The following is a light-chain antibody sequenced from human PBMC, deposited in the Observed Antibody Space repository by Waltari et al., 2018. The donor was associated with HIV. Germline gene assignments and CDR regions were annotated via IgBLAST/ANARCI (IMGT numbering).Light chain of an antibody. CDR1: NLASQE. J-gene: IGLJ1*01. V-gene: IGLV3-9*01. CDR3: QVWDSDTGV. CDR2: DNN. Sequence: SYELTQTHSVSVSLGQTATVACGGDNLASQEVHWYQQKPGRPPVLVIYDNNKRPSGIPGRFSGFNSGITATLTISGAQGDDEADYYCQVWDSDTGVFGSGTKVTVL.